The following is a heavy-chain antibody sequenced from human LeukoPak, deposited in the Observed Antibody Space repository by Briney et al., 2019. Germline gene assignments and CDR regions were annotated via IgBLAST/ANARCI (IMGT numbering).Heavy chain of an antibody. CDR2: IYYSGST. D-gene: IGHD6-13*01. Sequence: SETLSLTCTVSGGSISSYYWSWIRLPPGKGLEWIGYIYYSGSTNYNPSLKSRVTISVDTSKNQFSLKLSSVTAADTAVYYCARELASSSWYGTVASSPLDYWGQGTLVTVSS. CDR3: ARELASSSWYGTVASSPLDY. CDR1: GGSISSYY. J-gene: IGHJ4*02. V-gene: IGHV4-59*01.